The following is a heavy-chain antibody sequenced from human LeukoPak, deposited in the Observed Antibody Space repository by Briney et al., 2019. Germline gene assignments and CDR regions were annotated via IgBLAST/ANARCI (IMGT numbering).Heavy chain of an antibody. CDR1: GGSISSGDYY. V-gene: IGHV4-30-4*01. D-gene: IGHD3-22*01. CDR2: TYYSGST. CDR3: ARPYYYDSRIDP. J-gene: IGHJ5*02. Sequence: PSENLSLTCTVSGGSISSGDYYWSWIRQPPGKGLEWIGYTYYSGSTYYNPSLKNRVSISVDTSKNQFSLNLSSVTAADTAVYYCARPYYYDSRIDPWGQGTLVTVSS.